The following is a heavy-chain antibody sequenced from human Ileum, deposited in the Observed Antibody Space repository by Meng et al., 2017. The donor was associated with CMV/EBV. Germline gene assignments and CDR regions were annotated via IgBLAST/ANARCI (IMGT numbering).Heavy chain of an antibody. V-gene: IGHV4-39*07. CDR2: LYSSRCP. D-gene: IGHD6-13*01. J-gene: IGHJ5*02. Sequence: LPLRDSAPALLTPSSTLSLPFSVSRLSTSLSIFHSACIRPPPVLGLDSFVILYSSRCPYYTPSLKSRVTISVDTSKNQFSLKLSSVTAADTAVYYCARDRLPAAATVGFDPWGQGTLVTVSS. CDR1: RLSTSLSIFH. CDR3: ARDRLPAAATVGFDP.